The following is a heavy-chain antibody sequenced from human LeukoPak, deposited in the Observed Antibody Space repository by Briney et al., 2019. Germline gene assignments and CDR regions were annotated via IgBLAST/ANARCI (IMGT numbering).Heavy chain of an antibody. J-gene: IGHJ3*01. V-gene: IGHV1-69*05. D-gene: IGHD1-1*01. CDR2: IIPIFGTP. CDR3: ARVSSAWTPIM. Sequence: GASVKVSCKASGGTFSTYAINWVRQAPGQGLEWMGGIIPIFGTPNYAQNFQGRVTITTDESTSTAYMDLSSLRSVDTAVYYCARVSSAWTPIMWGQGTVVTVSS. CDR1: GGTFSTYA.